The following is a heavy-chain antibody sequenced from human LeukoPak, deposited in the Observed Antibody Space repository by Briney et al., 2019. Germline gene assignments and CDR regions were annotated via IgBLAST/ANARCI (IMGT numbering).Heavy chain of an antibody. J-gene: IGHJ6*01. CDR1: GGSVSTTNYY. D-gene: IGHD4-11*01. CDR2: DYYRGST. CDR3: TRHSKVTTSSFQYYYGLDV. Sequence: SEALSLTCGISGGSVSTTNYYWAWIRQPPGKRLEWIGCDYYRGSTYYNPSLKSRVTIAVDASKNQFSVTLSFVTAADTAVYYCTRHSKVTTSSFQYYYGLDVWGQGTTVTVST. V-gene: IGHV4-39*01.